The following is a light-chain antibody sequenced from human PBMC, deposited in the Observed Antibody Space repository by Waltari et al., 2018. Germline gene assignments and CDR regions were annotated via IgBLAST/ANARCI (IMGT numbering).Light chain of an antibody. Sequence: DVQLTHSPSSLAASVGDRVTITCRASQSISDYLNWYQVQPGKAPKLLIYAASTLKSGVPSRFSGSGSGTHFTLTISSLQPEDSATYYCQQSYSVLGLTFGGGTKVEI. CDR2: AAS. V-gene: IGKV1-39*01. CDR3: QQSYSVLGLT. J-gene: IGKJ4*01. CDR1: QSISDY.